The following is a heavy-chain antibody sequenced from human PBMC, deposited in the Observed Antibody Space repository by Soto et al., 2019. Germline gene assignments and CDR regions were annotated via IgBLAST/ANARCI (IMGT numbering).Heavy chain of an antibody. CDR3: ARGWGVTMVRGLAWFDP. D-gene: IGHD3-10*01. V-gene: IGHV4-31*03. CDR2: IYYSGST. J-gene: IGHJ5*02. CDR1: GGSISSGGYY. Sequence: QVQLQESGPGLVKPSQTLSLTCTVSGGSISSGGYYWSWIRQHPGKGLEWIGYIYYSGSTYYNPSLKSRVTISVDTSKNQFSLKLSSVTAADTAVYYCARGWGVTMVRGLAWFDPWGQGTLVTVSS.